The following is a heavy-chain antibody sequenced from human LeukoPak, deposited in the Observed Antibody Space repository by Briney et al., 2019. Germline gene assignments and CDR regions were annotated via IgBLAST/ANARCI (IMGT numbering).Heavy chain of an antibody. Sequence: TSSETLSLTCTVSGGSISSYYWSWIRQPAGKGLEWIGRFYSGGSADYNPSLKSRVTMSVDTSKNQFSLKLSSVTAADTAVYYCAMGLAGPRLHHWGQGTLVAVSS. CDR3: AMGLAGPRLHH. V-gene: IGHV4-4*07. D-gene: IGHD2-21*02. CDR1: GGSISSYY. CDR2: FYSGGSA. J-gene: IGHJ1*01.